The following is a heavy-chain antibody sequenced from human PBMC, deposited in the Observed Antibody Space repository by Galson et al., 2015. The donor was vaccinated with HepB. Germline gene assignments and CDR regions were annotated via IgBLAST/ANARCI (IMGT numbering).Heavy chain of an antibody. CDR3: ARDSLRWGIAAAGFDY. CDR1: GFTFSSYS. CDR2: ISSSSSYI. D-gene: IGHD6-13*01. Sequence: SLRLSCAASGFTFSSYSMNWVRQAPGKGLEWVSSISSSSSYIYYADSVKGRFTISRDNAKNSLYLQMNSLRAEDTAVYYCARDSLRWGIAAAGFDYWGQGTLVTVSS. V-gene: IGHV3-21*01. J-gene: IGHJ4*02.